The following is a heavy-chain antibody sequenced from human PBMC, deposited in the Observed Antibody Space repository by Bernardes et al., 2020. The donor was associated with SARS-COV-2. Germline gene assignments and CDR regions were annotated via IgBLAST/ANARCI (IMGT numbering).Heavy chain of an antibody. J-gene: IGHJ3*02. CDR2: IIPLFGTT. Sequence: SVKVSCKTSGNTFTSYSVIWVRQAPGQGLECMGGIIPLFGTTNYAQNFQGRVTIAADESTSTVYMELSSLRSEDTAMYYCARSGTYPDAFDIWGQGTMVTVSS. CDR1: GNTFTSYS. CDR3: ARSGTYPDAFDI. D-gene: IGHD1-26*01. V-gene: IGHV1-69*13.